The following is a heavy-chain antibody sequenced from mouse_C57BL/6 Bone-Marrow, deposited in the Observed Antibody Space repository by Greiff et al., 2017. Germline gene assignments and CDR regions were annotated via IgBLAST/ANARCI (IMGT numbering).Heavy chain of an antibody. D-gene: IGHD2-4*01. CDR2: IDPEDGET. J-gene: IGHJ4*01. Sequence: VHVKQSGAELVKPGASVKLSCTASGFNIKDYYMHWVKQRTEQGLEWIGRIDPEDGETKYAPKFQGKATITADTSSNTAYLQLSSLTSEDTAVYYCAPLYDYDEGGYAMDYWGQGTSVTVSS. V-gene: IGHV14-2*01. CDR3: APLYDYDEGGYAMDY. CDR1: GFNIKDYY.